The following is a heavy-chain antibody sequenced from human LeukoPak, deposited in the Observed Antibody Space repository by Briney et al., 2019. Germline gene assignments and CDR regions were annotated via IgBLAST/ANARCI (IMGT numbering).Heavy chain of an antibody. Sequence: PGGSLRLSCAASGLTFSNHGMHWVRQAPGKGLEWVSFIRYDGINKYYPDSVKGRFTISRDNSKNTLYLHMNSLRAEDTAVYYCAKDAQRGFDYSNSLDKWGQGTLVTVSS. V-gene: IGHV3-30*02. CDR3: AKDAQRGFDYSNSLDK. D-gene: IGHD4-11*01. CDR1: GLTFSNHG. J-gene: IGHJ4*02. CDR2: IRYDGINK.